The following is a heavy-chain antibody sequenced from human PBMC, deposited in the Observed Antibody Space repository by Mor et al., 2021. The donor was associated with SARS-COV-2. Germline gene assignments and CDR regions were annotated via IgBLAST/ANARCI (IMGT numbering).Heavy chain of an antibody. D-gene: IGHD4-17*01. V-gene: IGHV4-34*01. CDR3: ARGYGGNKYVQH. Sequence: NPSLKSRVTTSVDTSKNQFSLKLSSVTAADTAVYYCARGYGGNKYVQHWGQGTLVTVSS. J-gene: IGHJ1*01.